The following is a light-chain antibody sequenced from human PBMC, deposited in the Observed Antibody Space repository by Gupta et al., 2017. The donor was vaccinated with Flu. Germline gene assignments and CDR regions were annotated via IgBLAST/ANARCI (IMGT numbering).Light chain of an antibody. J-gene: IGKJ2*03. Sequence: IQTTQPPSSLSASVGDRVTISCQASQDNSTSINWFQQKPVKAPKLLIYDAYTLGQGAPSRFSGRGSETDFTFTISSLQGEDIANYLSLQDIDLRFSFGQGTMLAFK. CDR2: DAY. CDR1: QDNSTS. CDR3: LQDIDLRFS. V-gene: IGKV1-33*01.